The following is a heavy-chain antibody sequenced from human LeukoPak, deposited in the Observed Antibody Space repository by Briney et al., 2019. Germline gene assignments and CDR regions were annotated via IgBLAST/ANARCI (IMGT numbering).Heavy chain of an antibody. CDR3: ATGGFGPFEA. CDR2: LNPSGGST. D-gene: IGHD3-10*01. CDR1: GFTFTSYY. J-gene: IGHJ5*02. V-gene: IGHV1-46*01. Sequence: ASVKVSCKASGFTFTSYYFHWVRQAPGQGLDWMGILNPSGGSTTYAQRFQGRVTMTRDTSTSTVYMELSSLRSGDTAVYYCATGGFGPFEAWGQGMLVTVSS.